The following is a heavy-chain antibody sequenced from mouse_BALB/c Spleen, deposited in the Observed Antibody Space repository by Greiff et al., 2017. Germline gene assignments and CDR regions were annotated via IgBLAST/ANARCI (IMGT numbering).Heavy chain of an antibody. J-gene: IGHJ4*01. CDR3: ARSSHSYGSSYGAMDY. V-gene: IGHV1-20*02. CDR2: INPYNGDT. CDR1: GYSFTGYF. D-gene: IGHD1-1*01. Sequence: EVKLVESGPELVKPGASVKISCKASGYSFTGYFMNWVMQSHGKSLEWIGRINPYNGDTFYNQKFKGKATLTVDKSSSTAHMELRSLASEDSAVYYCARSSHSYGSSYGAMDYWGQGTSVTVSS.